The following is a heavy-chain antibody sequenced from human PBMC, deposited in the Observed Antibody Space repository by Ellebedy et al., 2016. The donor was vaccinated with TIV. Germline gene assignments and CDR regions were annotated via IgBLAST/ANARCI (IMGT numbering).Heavy chain of an antibody. J-gene: IGHJ4*02. D-gene: IGHD5-24*01. Sequence: MPSETLSLTCAVYGGSFSGYYWSWIRQPPGKGLEWIGEINHSGSTKYNPSLKSRVTILVDTSKNQFSLKLSSVTAADTAVYYCARRQGGWLQSTRYYFDYWGQGTLVTVSS. CDR1: GGSFSGYY. CDR2: INHSGST. V-gene: IGHV4-34*01. CDR3: ARRQGGWLQSTRYYFDY.